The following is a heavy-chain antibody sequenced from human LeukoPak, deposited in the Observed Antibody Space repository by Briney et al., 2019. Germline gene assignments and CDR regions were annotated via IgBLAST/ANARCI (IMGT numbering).Heavy chain of an antibody. V-gene: IGHV3-11*01. Sequence: TGGSLRLSCATSGFNFTAYYMNWIRQAAGKGLEWVASISNMGATKSYDESLKGRFTISRDKTKKTVSLQMNSLRDEDTALYYCARAPRDCADECYTGYCDGWGQGTLVTVSS. CDR2: ISNMGATK. D-gene: IGHD2-21*01. CDR3: ARAPRDCADECYTGYCDG. J-gene: IGHJ1*01. CDR1: GFNFTAYY.